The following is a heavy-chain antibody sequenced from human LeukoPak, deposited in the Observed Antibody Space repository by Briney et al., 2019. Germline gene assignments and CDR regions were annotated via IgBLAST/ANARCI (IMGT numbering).Heavy chain of an antibody. CDR3: AREGGSLIPY. Sequence: PSQTLSLTCTVSGGSISDAAYYWSWIRQHPGEGLEWIGYIYYSGSTSYNPSLKSRLTISVDTSKKQFSLKLTSVTAADTAVYYCAREGGSLIPYWGQGTLVTVSS. J-gene: IGHJ4*02. D-gene: IGHD1-26*01. CDR1: GGSISDAAYY. V-gene: IGHV4-31*03. CDR2: IYYSGST.